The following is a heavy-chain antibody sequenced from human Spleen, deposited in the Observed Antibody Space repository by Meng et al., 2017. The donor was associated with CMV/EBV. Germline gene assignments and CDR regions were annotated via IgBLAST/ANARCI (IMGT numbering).Heavy chain of an antibody. V-gene: IGHV4-4*07. Sequence: SETLSLTCTVSGGSISNYYWSWIRQPAGKGLEWIGRIYTSGSTNYNPSLKSRVTMSVDTSKNQFSLKLSSVTAADTAVYYCARLPVLSGSYYHFDYWGQGTLVTVSS. CDR3: ARLPVLSGSYYHFDY. J-gene: IGHJ4*02. D-gene: IGHD1-26*01. CDR1: GGSISNYY. CDR2: IYTSGST.